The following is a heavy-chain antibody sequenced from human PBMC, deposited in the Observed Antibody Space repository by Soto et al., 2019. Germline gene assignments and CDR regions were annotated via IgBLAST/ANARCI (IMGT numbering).Heavy chain of an antibody. J-gene: IGHJ6*02. CDR1: GFTFSNYG. CDR3: AKDIPPEIDDFWHGMDV. V-gene: IGHV3-30*18. D-gene: IGHD3-3*01. CDR2: ISYGGTRK. Sequence: QVQLVESGGGVGQPGRSLRLSCGASGFTFSNYGMYWVRQAPGKGLEWVAVISYGGTRKYYADSVKGRFTISRDNSKNTLYLQMNSLRAEDTAVYYCAKDIPPEIDDFWHGMDVWGQGTTVTVSS.